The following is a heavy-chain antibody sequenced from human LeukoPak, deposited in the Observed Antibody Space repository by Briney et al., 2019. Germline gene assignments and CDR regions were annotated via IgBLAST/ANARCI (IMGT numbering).Heavy chain of an antibody. D-gene: IGHD3-10*01. Sequence: GVLRLSCAASGFTFSSYSMNWVRQAPGKGLEWVSYISSSSSTTYYADSVKGRFTISRDNSKNTLYLQMNSLRAEDTAVYYCAKVLDEVPITMVRGDNWFDPWGQGTLVTVSS. J-gene: IGHJ5*02. CDR2: ISSSSSTT. CDR1: GFTFSSYS. V-gene: IGHV3-48*01. CDR3: AKVLDEVPITMVRGDNWFDP.